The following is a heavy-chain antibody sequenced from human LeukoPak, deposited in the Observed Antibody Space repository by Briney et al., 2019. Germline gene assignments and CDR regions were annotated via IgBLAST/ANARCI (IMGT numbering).Heavy chain of an antibody. D-gene: IGHD4-17*01. J-gene: IGHJ3*02. CDR2: IYYSGST. Sequence: SETLSLTCTVSGDSISSSDYYWSWIRQHPGKGLEWIGYIYYSGSTYYNPSLKSRVIISVDTSKNQFSLKLSSVTAADTAVYYCARVLPHRHLRYGYYGRRGYAFDIWGQGTMVTVSS. CDR3: ARVLPHRHLRYGYYGRRGYAFDI. V-gene: IGHV4-31*03. CDR1: GDSISSSDYY.